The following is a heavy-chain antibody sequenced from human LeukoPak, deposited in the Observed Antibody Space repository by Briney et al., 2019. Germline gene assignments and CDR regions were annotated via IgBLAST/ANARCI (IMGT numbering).Heavy chain of an antibody. V-gene: IGHV3-9*01. CDR3: AKDREGYYGSGSYGD. CDR1: GFTFDDYA. CDR2: ISWNSGSI. D-gene: IGHD3-10*01. J-gene: IGHJ4*02. Sequence: GGSLRLSCAASGFTFDDYAMHWVRQAPGKGLEWVSGISWNSGSIGYADSVKGRFTISRDNAKNSLYLQMNSLRAEDTALYYCAKDREGYYGSGSYGDWGQGTLVTVSS.